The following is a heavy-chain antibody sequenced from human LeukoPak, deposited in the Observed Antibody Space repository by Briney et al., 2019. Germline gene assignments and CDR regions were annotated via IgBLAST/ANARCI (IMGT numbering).Heavy chain of an antibody. CDR1: GFTFSSYG. V-gene: IGHV3-30*18. Sequence: PGRSLRLSCAASGFTFSSYGMHWVRQAPGKGLEWVAVISYDGSNKYYADSVKGRFTISRDNSKNTLYLQMNSLRAEDTAVYYCAKDLHPGVISSSWPYWGQGTLVTVSS. J-gene: IGHJ4*02. CDR2: ISYDGSNK. CDR3: AKDLHPGVISSSWPY. D-gene: IGHD6-13*01.